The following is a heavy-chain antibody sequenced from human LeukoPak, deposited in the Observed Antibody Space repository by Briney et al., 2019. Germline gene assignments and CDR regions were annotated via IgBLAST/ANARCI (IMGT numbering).Heavy chain of an antibody. CDR2: MYYSGST. D-gene: IGHD3-10*01. CDR3: AREMRSPRGGFDY. Sequence: KPSETLSLTCTVSSGSISSTSYYWGWIRQPPGMGLEWIGSMYYSGSTYYNPSLKSRVTISVDTSKSPFSLKLSSVTAADTAVYYCAREMRSPRGGFDYWDQGTLVTVSS. J-gene: IGHJ4*02. V-gene: IGHV4-39*07. CDR1: SGSISSTSYY.